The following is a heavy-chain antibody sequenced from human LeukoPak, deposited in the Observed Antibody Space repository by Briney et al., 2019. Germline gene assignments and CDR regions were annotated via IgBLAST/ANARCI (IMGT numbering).Heavy chain of an antibody. V-gene: IGHV3-30-3*01. Sequence: GGSLRLSCAASGFTFSSYAMHWVRQAPGKGLEWVAVISYDGSNKYYADSVKGRFTISRDNSKNTLYLQMNSLRAEDTAVYYCAREGWDNFDYWGQGTLVTVSS. CDR2: ISYDGSNK. D-gene: IGHD6-19*01. J-gene: IGHJ4*02. CDR1: GFTFSSYA. CDR3: AREGWDNFDY.